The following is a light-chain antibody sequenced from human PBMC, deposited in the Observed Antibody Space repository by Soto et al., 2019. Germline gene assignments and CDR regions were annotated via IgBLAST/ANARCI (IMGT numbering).Light chain of an antibody. V-gene: IGKV1-5*01. J-gene: IGKJ2*01. CDR1: QNISVW. CDR3: RQFDSSSPT. CDR2: DAS. Sequence: DIQMTQSPSPLSASVGDGVTITCLASQNISVWLAWYQQRPGKAPKFLIYDASNLETGVSSRFSGSGSGTEFTLTIRSLQPDDFATYYCRQFDSSSPTFGQGTKLEIK.